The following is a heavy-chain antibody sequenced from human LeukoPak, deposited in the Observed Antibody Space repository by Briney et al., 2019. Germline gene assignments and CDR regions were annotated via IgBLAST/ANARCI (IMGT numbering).Heavy chain of an antibody. V-gene: IGHV4-38-2*02. CDR2: IYHSGST. D-gene: IGHD2-15*01. CDR1: GYSISSGYY. Sequence: PSETLSLTCTVSGYSISSGYYWGWIRQPPGKGLERIGSIYHSGSTYYNPSLKSRVTISVDTSKNQFSLKLSSVTAADTAVYYCARDPPREYCSGGSCYSYFDYWGQGTLVTVSS. J-gene: IGHJ4*02. CDR3: ARDPPREYCSGGSCYSYFDY.